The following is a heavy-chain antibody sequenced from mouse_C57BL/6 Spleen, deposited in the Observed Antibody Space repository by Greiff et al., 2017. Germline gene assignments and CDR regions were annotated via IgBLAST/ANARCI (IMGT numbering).Heavy chain of an antibody. V-gene: IGHV1-54*01. CDR2: INPGSGGT. D-gene: IGHD1-2*01. Sequence: VQRVESGAELVRPGTSVKVSCKASGYAFTNYLIEWVKQRPGQGLEWIGVINPGSGGTNYNEKFKGKATLTADKSSSTAYMQLSSLTSEDSAVYFCARGSYYGYYAMDYWGQGTSVTVSS. CDR1: GYAFTNYL. J-gene: IGHJ4*01. CDR3: ARGSYYGYYAMDY.